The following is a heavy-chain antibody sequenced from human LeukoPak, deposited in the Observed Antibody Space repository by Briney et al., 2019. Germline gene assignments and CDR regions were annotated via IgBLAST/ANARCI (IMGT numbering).Heavy chain of an antibody. CDR2: IYYTGIT. CDR3: ARRGGGSSTNSYYYYYMDV. V-gene: IGHV4-39*07. J-gene: IGHJ6*03. Sequence: PSETLSLTCTVSGGSISSNTYYWGWIRQPPGKGLEWIGFIYYTGITYYNPSLKSRVTTSVDTSNNQFSLKLSSVTAADTAVYYCARRGGGSSTNSYYYYYMDVWGKGTTVTVSS. CDR1: GGSISSNTYY. D-gene: IGHD2-2*01.